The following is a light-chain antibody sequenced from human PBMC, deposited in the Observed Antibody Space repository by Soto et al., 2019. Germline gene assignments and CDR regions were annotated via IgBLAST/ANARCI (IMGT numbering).Light chain of an antibody. CDR2: ATS. CDR1: QSISRF. CDR3: EQSYSTPPLT. J-gene: IGKJ4*01. V-gene: IGKV1-39*01. Sequence: DIQITQSPSSLSASVGDRVTITCRTSQSISRFLNWYQEKPGKAPKLLIYATSTLESGVPSRFSASGSGTDFALTISSMQPQDSATYYGEQSYSTPPLTFGGGTKVEIK.